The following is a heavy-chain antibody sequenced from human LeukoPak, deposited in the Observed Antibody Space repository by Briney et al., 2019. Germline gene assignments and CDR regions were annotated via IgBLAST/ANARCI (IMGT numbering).Heavy chain of an antibody. CDR1: GASISHYY. CDR2: AFYTGST. J-gene: IGHJ4*02. CDR3: ASSSHCSTPSCFDY. D-gene: IGHD2-2*01. Sequence: SETLSLTCTVSGASISHYYWSWIRQPPGRGLEWIGCAFYTGSTNYNPSLKSRVTISIDTSKSQLSLRLTSVTAADTAIYYCASSSHCSTPSCFDYWGRGTLVTVSS. V-gene: IGHV4-59*01.